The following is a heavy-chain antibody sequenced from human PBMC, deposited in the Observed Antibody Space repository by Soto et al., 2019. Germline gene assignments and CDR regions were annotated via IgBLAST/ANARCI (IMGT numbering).Heavy chain of an antibody. CDR2: ISYDGSNK. D-gene: IGHD2-8*01. CDR3: AKDGDIVLMVYAMGYFDY. J-gene: IGHJ4*02. CDR1: GFTFSSYG. Sequence: GGSLRLSCAASGFTFSSYGMHWVRQAPGKGLEWVAVISYDGSNKYYADSVKGRFTISRDNSKNTLYLQMNSLRAEDTAVYYCAKDGDIVLMVYAMGYFDYWGQGTLVTVSS. V-gene: IGHV3-30*18.